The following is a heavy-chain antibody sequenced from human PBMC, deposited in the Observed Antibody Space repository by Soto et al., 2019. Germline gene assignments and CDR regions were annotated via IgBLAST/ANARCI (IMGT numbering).Heavy chain of an antibody. J-gene: IGHJ6*03. CDR3: ATLYSVDIVTKDTEHMDV. CDR1: GYTLTELS. CDR2: FDPEDGET. Sequence: ASVKVSCKVSGYTLTELSMHWVRQAPGKGLEWMGGFDPEDGETIYAQKFQGRVTMTEDTSTDTAYMELSSLRSEDTAVYYCATLYSVDIVTKDTEHMDVWGKGTTVTVSS. V-gene: IGHV1-24*01. D-gene: IGHD5-12*01.